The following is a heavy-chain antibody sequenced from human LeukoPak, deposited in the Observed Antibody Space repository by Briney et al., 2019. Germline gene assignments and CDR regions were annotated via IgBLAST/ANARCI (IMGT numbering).Heavy chain of an antibody. D-gene: IGHD2/OR15-2a*01. V-gene: IGHV4-34*01. J-gene: IGHJ4*02. CDR2: IYHSRYT. CDR1: GVSFSGNY. Sequence: PSETLSLTCAVHGVSFSGNYWSWIRQSPEKGLKWIGEIYHSRYTTYNPSLKSRVTISADTSENQLSLRLTSVTAADTALYYCARIRCSPTDNTCYNYWGQGTLVTVSS. CDR3: ARIRCSPTDNTCYNY.